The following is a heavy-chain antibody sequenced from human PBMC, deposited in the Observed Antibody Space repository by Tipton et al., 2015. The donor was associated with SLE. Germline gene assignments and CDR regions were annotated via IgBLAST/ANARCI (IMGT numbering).Heavy chain of an antibody. Sequence: TLSLTCTVSGGSISSYYWSWIRQPPGKGLEWIGYIYYSGSTNYNPSLKSRVTISVDTSKNQFSLKLSSVTAADTAVYYCAREPNSSLGYWGQGTLVTVSS. CDR1: GGSISSYY. J-gene: IGHJ4*02. V-gene: IGHV4-59*01. D-gene: IGHD6-13*01. CDR2: IYYSGST. CDR3: AREPNSSLGY.